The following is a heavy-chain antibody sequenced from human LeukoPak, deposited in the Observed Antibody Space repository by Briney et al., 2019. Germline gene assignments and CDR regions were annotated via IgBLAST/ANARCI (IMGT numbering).Heavy chain of an antibody. D-gene: IGHD6-19*01. CDR1: GDSVSSNSAT. J-gene: IGHJ6*02. CDR2: TYYRSKWYS. Sequence: SQTLSLTCAISGDSVSSNSATWTWIRQSPSRGPEWLGRTYYRSKWYSDYAVSVKSRISINPDTSKNQLSLQLNSVTPEDTATYYCVRRALAANFYYGMDVWGQGTTVTVSS. V-gene: IGHV6-1*01. CDR3: VRRALAANFYYGMDV.